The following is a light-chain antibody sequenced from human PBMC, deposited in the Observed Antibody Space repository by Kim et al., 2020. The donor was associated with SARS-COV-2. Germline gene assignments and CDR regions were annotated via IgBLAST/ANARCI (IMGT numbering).Light chain of an antibody. CDR1: TGRGYY. J-gene: IGLJ3*02. CDR3: NSRDSSHNHLV. CDR2: VKN. V-gene: IGLV3-19*01. Sequence: LGQAVGRKWQGVTGRGYYASWYQQKPGQAPGLVIDVKNNRAPGIPDRVSGASSGNTASWNITGAPAEDEADYYCNSRDSSHNHLVFGGGTQLTVL.